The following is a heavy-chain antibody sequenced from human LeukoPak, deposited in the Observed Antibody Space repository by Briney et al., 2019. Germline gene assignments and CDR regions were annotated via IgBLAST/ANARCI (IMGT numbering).Heavy chain of an antibody. D-gene: IGHD3-16*02. CDR1: GGSFSGYY. CDR3: ARNLYDYVWGSYRRFDP. J-gene: IGHJ5*02. CDR2: INHSGST. Sequence: PSETLSLTCAVYGGSFSGYYWSWIRQPPGKGLEWIGEINHSGSTNYNPSLKSRVTISVDTSKNQFSLKLSSVTAADTAVYYCARNLYDYVWGSYRRFDPWGQGTLVTASS. V-gene: IGHV4-34*01.